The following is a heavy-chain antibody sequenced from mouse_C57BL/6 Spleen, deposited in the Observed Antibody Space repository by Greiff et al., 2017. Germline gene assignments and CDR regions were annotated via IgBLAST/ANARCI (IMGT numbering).Heavy chain of an antibody. J-gene: IGHJ4*01. CDR2: IYPGDGDT. Sequence: QVQLQQSGAELVKPGASVKISCKASGYEFRSYWMHWVKQRPGQGLAWIGQIYPGDGDTEYDGKFKGKATLTADTSSCTAYMQLSSLTSEDSAVYFCTRSEYYGSYYYAIDYCGQGTLVTVSS. CDR3: TRSEYYGSYYYAIDY. V-gene: IGHV1-80*01. CDR1: GYEFRSYW. D-gene: IGHD1-1*01.